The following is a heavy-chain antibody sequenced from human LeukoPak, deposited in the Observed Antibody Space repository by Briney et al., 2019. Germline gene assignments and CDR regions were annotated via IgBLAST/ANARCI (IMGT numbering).Heavy chain of an antibody. D-gene: IGHD6-19*01. CDR1: GYTFTGYY. V-gene: IGHV1-2*02. J-gene: IGHJ4*02. Sequence: ASVKVSCKASGYTFTGYYMHWVRQAPGQGLEWMGWINPNSGGTNYAQKFQGRVTMTRDTSISTAYMELSRLRSDDTAVYYCARYSSGWYPPDYWGQGTLVTVSS. CDR2: INPNSGGT. CDR3: ARYSSGWYPPDY.